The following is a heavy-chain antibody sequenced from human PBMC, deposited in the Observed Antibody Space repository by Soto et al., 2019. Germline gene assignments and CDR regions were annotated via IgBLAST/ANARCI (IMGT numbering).Heavy chain of an antibody. V-gene: IGHV3-53*04. CDR1: KFAGSNYY. Sequence: GGSLRLSCVASKFAGSNYYMSWVRQAPGKGLEWVSLIYAGDSTYYADSVKGRFTISRHSSQNTLYLQMNSLSAEDTAVYYCARGWLRKDSFDSWGQGTLVTVSS. CDR3: ARGWLRKDSFDS. CDR2: IYAGDST. D-gene: IGHD5-12*01. J-gene: IGHJ4*02.